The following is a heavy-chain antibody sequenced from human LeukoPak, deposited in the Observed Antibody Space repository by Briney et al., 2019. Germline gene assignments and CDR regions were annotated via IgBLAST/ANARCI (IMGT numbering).Heavy chain of an antibody. J-gene: IGHJ3*02. D-gene: IGHD2-15*01. CDR3: APLGYCSGGSCQDDAFDI. CDR2: INTNTGNP. V-gene: IGHV7-4-1*02. Sequence: ASVKVSCKASGYTFTSYAMNWVRQAPGQGLEWMGWINTNTGNPTYAQGFTGRFVFSLDTSVSTAYLQISSLKAEDTAVYYCAPLGYCSGGSCQDDAFDIWGQGTMVTVSS. CDR1: GYTFTSYA.